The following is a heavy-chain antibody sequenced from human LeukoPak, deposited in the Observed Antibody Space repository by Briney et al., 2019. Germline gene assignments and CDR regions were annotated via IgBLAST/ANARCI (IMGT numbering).Heavy chain of an antibody. D-gene: IGHD5-24*01. J-gene: IGHJ4*02. Sequence: GGSLRLSCAASGFTFSNYDMHWVRQAPGKGLEWVSAISSSSSYIYYADPIKGRFTISRDNAENSLYLQMNSLRAVDTAVYFCARGEEKATITALDSWGQGTLVTVSS. CDR1: GFTFSNYD. CDR3: ARGEEKATITALDS. CDR2: ISSSSSYI. V-gene: IGHV3-21*01.